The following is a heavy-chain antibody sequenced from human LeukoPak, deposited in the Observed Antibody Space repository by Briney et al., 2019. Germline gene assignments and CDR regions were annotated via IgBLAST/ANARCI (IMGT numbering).Heavy chain of an antibody. V-gene: IGHV3-73*01. CDR2: ITTKTNNYAT. D-gene: IGHD6-19*01. CDR1: GFDFSGFD. CDR3: TTYTRGHY. Sequence: PGRSLRLSCAASGFDFSGFDVHWVRQASGEGLEWIGRITTKTNNYATAYAASMKDRVTISRDDSKKAAYLQVNSLKTEDTAVYYCTTYTRGHYWGQGTLVTVSS. J-gene: IGHJ4*02.